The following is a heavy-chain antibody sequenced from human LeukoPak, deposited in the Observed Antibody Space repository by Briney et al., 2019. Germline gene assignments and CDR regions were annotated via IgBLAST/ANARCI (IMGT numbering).Heavy chain of an antibody. CDR2: IYYSGST. CDR1: GGSISSGDYY. V-gene: IGHV4-30-4*01. J-gene: IGHJ4*02. D-gene: IGHD6-6*01. Sequence: SETLSLTCTVSGGSISSGDYYWSWIRQPPGKGLEWIGYIYYSGSTYYNPSLKSRVTISVDTSKNQFSLKLSSVTAADTAVYYCARDIAARPHFDYWGQGTLVTVSS. CDR3: ARDIAARPHFDY.